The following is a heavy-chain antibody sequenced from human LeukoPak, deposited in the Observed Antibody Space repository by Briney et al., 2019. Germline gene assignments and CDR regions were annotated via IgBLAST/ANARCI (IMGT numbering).Heavy chain of an antibody. J-gene: IGHJ4*02. Sequence: GGSLRLSCAASGITFRNAWMNWVRQAPGKGLEWVSYISSSSSTIYYADSVKGRFTISRDNAKNSLYLQMNSLRAEDTAVYYCARDLDNWNYDFDYWGQGTPVTVSS. D-gene: IGHD1-7*01. CDR3: ARDLDNWNYDFDY. CDR1: GITFRNAW. V-gene: IGHV3-48*04. CDR2: ISSSSSTI.